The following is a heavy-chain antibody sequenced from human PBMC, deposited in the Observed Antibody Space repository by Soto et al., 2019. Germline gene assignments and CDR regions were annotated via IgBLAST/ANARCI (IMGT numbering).Heavy chain of an antibody. Sequence: SETLSLTCTVSGGSISSGGYYWTWIRQHSGKGLECIGYNYYSGITYYNPSLKSRVTISLDTSKNQFSLKLSSVTAADTAVYYCARGSSIAGLYYGMDVWGQGTTVT. CDR3: ARGSSIAGLYYGMDV. D-gene: IGHD6-6*01. V-gene: IGHV4-31*03. CDR2: NYYSGIT. J-gene: IGHJ6*02. CDR1: GGSISSGGYY.